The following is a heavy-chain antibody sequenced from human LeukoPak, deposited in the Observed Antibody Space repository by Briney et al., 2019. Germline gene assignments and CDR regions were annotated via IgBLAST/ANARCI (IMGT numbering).Heavy chain of an antibody. D-gene: IGHD4-11*01. V-gene: IGHV1-18*01. CDR3: ARDYSSSQSGGQFDH. CDR2: ISTYNDMR. CDR1: GYSFTSYG. Sequence: ASVKVSCKASGYSFTSYGISWMLQAPGLGREWMGWISTYNDMRNYAQKLQGRVTMTTGTTTSTVYMELRSLRADDTAVYYCARDYSSSQSGGQFDHWGQGTVVAVSS. J-gene: IGHJ4*02.